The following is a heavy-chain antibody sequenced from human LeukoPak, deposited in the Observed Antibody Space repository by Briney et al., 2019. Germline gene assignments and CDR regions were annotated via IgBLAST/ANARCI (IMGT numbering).Heavy chain of an antibody. J-gene: IGHJ4*02. CDR2: IYDDGRT. Sequence: SETLSLTCTVSGGSITRSSHSWDWIRQPPGKGLEWIGGIYDDGRTYYSPSFKSRVTVSVDASRNQFSLKLSSVTAADTAVYHCATYTAWGQGIVVTVSS. V-gene: IGHV4-39*01. CDR3: ATYTA. D-gene: IGHD5-18*01. CDR1: GGSITRSSHS.